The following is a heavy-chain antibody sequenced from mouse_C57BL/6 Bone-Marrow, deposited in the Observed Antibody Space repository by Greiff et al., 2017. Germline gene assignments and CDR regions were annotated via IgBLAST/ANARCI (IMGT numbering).Heavy chain of an antibody. D-gene: IGHD1-1*01. CDR2: IYPRSGNT. CDR1: GYTFTSYG. V-gene: IGHV1-81*01. J-gene: IGHJ2*01. Sequence: QVHVKQSGAELARPGASVKLSCKASGYTFTSYGISWVKQRTGQGLEWIGEIYPRSGNTYYNEKFKGKATLTADKSSSTAYMELRSLTSEDSAVYFCAREGDYYGSSSGFDYWGQGTTLTVSS. CDR3: AREGDYYGSSSGFDY.